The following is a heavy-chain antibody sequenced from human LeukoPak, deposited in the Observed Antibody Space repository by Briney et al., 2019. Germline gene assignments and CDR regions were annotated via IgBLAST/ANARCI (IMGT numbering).Heavy chain of an antibody. D-gene: IGHD3-16*02. CDR3: ARGSSHDYLLGTSRFVFHDAFDM. CDR2: VYYLVST. J-gene: IGHJ3*02. Sequence: SETLSLTCTVSGGSFSGYFWSWIRPPPGKVLEWMGCVYYLVSTNYSPSLKGQVAISLDTSKIQFSLNLRSVTAADTAEYYCARGSSHDYLLGTSRFVFHDAFDMWGQGTMVTVSS. V-gene: IGHV4-59*01. CDR1: GGSFSGYF.